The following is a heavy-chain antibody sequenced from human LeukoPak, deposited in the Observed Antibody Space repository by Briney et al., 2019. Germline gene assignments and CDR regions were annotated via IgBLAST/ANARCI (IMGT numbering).Heavy chain of an antibody. D-gene: IGHD1-26*01. CDR1: GGSISSHY. J-gene: IGHJ6*02. CDR2: IYYSGST. Sequence: SETLSLTCTVSGGSISSHYWSWIRQPPGKGLEWIGYIYYSGSTNYNPSLKSRVTISVDTSKNQFSLKLSSVTAADTAVYYCASLVKGYGMDVWGQGTTVTVSS. CDR3: ASLVKGYGMDV. V-gene: IGHV4-59*11.